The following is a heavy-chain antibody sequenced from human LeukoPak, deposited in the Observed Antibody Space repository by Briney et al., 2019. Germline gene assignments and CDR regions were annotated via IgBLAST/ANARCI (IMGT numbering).Heavy chain of an antibody. J-gene: IGHJ3*02. CDR2: IIPIFGTA. CDR3: ARWKVVTATFDAFDI. Sequence: SVKVSFRASGGTFSIYAISWVRQAPGQGLEGMGGIIPIFGTANYAQKFQGRVTIAADKSTSTAYMELSSLRSEDTAVYYCARWKVVTATFDAFDIWGQGTMVTVSS. CDR1: GGTFSIYA. V-gene: IGHV1-69*06. D-gene: IGHD2-21*02.